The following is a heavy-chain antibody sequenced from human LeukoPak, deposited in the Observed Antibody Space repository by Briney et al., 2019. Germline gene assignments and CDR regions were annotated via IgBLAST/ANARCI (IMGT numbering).Heavy chain of an antibody. CDR1: GGSISSHY. CDR3: ARSNFGLYYFDY. Sequence: SETLSLTYTVSGGSISSHYWSWIRQPPGKGLEWIGYIYYSGSTNYNPSLKSRVTISVDTSKNQFSLKLSSVTAADTAVYYCARSNFGLYYFDYWGQGTLVTVSS. J-gene: IGHJ4*02. D-gene: IGHD3-10*01. CDR2: IYYSGST. V-gene: IGHV4-59*08.